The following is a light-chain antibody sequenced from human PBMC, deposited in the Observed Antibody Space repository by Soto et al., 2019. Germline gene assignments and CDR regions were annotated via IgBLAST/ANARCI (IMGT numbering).Light chain of an antibody. V-gene: IGLV3-21*04. CDR3: QVWDTSSDHPV. CDR1: NIGSKS. J-gene: IGLJ2*01. Sequence: SYELTQPPSVPVAPGKTATITCGGNNIGSKSVHWYQQKPGLAPVLVIYYDSDRPPGIPERFSGSNSGNTATLTISRVEAGDEADYHCQVWDTSSDHPVVGGGTKLTVL. CDR2: YDS.